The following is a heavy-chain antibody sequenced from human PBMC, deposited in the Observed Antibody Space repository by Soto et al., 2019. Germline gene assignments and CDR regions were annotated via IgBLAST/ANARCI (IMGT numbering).Heavy chain of an antibody. CDR2: MLYDGTDN. CDR3: AKDGGGRGRFDY. D-gene: IGHD3-16*01. CDR1: GFAFSSYD. V-gene: IGHV3-30*18. J-gene: IGHJ4*02. Sequence: SLRLSCVASGFAFSSYDMHWVRQAPGKGLEWVAGMLYDGTDNYYADFVKGRFSISRDNSKNTLFLQINSLRSEGTAVYYCAKDGGGRGRFDYWGQGTLVTVSS.